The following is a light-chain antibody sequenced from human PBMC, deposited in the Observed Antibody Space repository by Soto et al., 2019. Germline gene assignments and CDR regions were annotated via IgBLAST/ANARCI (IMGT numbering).Light chain of an antibody. CDR3: MQSAHWPYT. J-gene: IGKJ2*01. CDR1: QSLVYAEGNTY. V-gene: IGKV2-30*01. Sequence: DVVMTPSPLSLPVTLGQSASISCTSSQSLVYAEGNTYLNWLQQRPGQSPRRLIYKVFNRDSGVQDRFSGSASGSEFTLTISRVEAEDIGVYYCMQSAHWPYTFGRGTKLEIK. CDR2: KVF.